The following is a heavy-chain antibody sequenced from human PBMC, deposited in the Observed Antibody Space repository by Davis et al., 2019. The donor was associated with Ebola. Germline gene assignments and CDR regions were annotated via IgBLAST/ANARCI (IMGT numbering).Heavy chain of an antibody. CDR1: GGSISSYY. Sequence: MPRGSLRLSCTVSGGSISSYYWSWIRQPPGKGLEWIAYIYYSGSTSYNPSLKSRVTISVDTSGNQFSLRLTSVTAADTALYYCARHTSYGGKTWFDPWGQGTLVTVSS. CDR2: IYYSGST. D-gene: IGHD4-23*01. V-gene: IGHV4-59*08. CDR3: ARHTSYGGKTWFDP. J-gene: IGHJ5*02.